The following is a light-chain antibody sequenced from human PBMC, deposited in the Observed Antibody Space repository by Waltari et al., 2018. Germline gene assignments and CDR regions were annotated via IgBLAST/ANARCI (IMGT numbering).Light chain of an antibody. CDR2: DVS. CDR3: TSYTSSHSLV. J-gene: IGLJ1*01. Sequence: QSALTQPASVSGSPGQSITISCTGTSRDVGTYDWVSWYQQHPGKAPKVVIFDVSYRPSGVSNRFSGSKSGNTASLTISGLQAEDEADYYCTSYTSSHSLVFGTGTKVTVL. CDR1: SRDVGTYDW. V-gene: IGLV2-14*03.